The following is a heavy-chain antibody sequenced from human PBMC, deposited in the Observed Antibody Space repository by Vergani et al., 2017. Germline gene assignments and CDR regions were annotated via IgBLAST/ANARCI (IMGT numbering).Heavy chain of an antibody. Sequence: EVQMVESGGGLVKPGGSLRLSCAASGFIFSDHYMDWVRQAPGKGLEWVGRIRNKANDYTTQYAASVKGRFTISRDDSKSIAYLQMNSLKTEDTAVYYCTRDGYYYGSGSYYDAFDIWGQGTMVTVSS. V-gene: IGHV3-72*01. CDR1: GFIFSDHY. D-gene: IGHD3-10*01. CDR3: TRDGYYYGSGSYYDAFDI. J-gene: IGHJ3*02. CDR2: IRNKANDYTT.